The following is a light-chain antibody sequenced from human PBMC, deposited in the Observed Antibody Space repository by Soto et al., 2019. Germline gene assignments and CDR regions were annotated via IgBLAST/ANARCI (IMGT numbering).Light chain of an antibody. V-gene: IGKV3-15*01. Sequence: EIVMTQSPATLSVSPGERATLSCRASQSVSSNLAWYQQKPGQAPRLLIYGASIRATGIPARFSGSGSGTEFTLTISSLHSEDFAVYYCQQYNNWPPRTFGQGTKVEVK. CDR2: GAS. CDR3: QQYNNWPPRT. J-gene: IGKJ1*01. CDR1: QSVSSN.